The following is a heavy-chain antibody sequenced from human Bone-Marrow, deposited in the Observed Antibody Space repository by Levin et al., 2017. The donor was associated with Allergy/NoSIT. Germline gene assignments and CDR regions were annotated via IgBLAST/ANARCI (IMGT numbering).Heavy chain of an antibody. Sequence: GESLKISCAGSGFAFSSYWMHWVRQVPGKGLVWVSLIHADGRTTDYADSVQGRFTISRDNAKNTLYLEMNSLRAEDTAVYYCVSESFSRAWYNWGQGTLVTVS. CDR2: IHADGRTT. D-gene: IGHD6-19*01. V-gene: IGHV3-74*01. CDR3: VSESFSRAWYN. CDR1: GFAFSSYW. J-gene: IGHJ4*02.